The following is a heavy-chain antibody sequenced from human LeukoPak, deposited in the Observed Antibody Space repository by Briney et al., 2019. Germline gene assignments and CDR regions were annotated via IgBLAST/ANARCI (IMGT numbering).Heavy chain of an antibody. CDR2: MNPNSGNT. CDR3: ARRIAASGTPLGY. D-gene: IGHD6-6*01. J-gene: IGHJ4*02. CDR1: GYTFTSYD. V-gene: IGHV1-8*03. Sequence: ASVKVSCKASGYTFTSYDINWVRQATGQGLKWMGWMNPNSGNTGYAQKFQGRVTITRNTSISTAYMELSSLRSEDTAVYYCARRIAASGTPLGYWGQGTLLTVSS.